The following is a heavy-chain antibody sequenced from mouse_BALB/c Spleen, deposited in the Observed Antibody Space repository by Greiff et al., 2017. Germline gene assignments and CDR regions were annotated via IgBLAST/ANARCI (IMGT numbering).Heavy chain of an antibody. V-gene: IGHV10S3*01. CDR1: GFTFNTHA. D-gene: IGHD2-14*01. Sequence: GGGLVQPKGSLKLSCAASGFTFNTHAMNWVRQAPGKGLEWVARIRSKSNNYATYYADSVKDRFTISRDDSQSMLYLQMNNLKTEDTAMYYCVREGRYDGGDYYFDYWGQGTTLTVSS. J-gene: IGHJ2*01. CDR3: VREGRYDGGDYYFDY. CDR2: IRSKSNNYAT.